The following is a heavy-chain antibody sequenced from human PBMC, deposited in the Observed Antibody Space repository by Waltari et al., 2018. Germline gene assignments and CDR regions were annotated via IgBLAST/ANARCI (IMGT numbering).Heavy chain of an antibody. CDR2: IIPIFGTA. CDR1: GGTFSSYA. J-gene: IGHJ4*02. CDR3: ARARYCSSTSCYLEYSSEWYFDY. V-gene: IGHV1-69*01. D-gene: IGHD2-2*01. Sequence: QVQLVQSGAEVMKPGSSVKVSCKASGGTFSSYAISWVRQAPGQGIEWMGGIIPIFGTANYAQKFQGRVTITADESTSTAYMELSSLRSEDTAVYYCARARYCSSTSCYLEYSSEWYFDYWGQGTLVTVSS.